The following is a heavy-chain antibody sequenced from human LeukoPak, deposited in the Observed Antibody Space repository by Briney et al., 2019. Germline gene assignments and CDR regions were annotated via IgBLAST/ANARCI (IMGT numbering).Heavy chain of an antibody. V-gene: IGHV3-33*01. CDR1: GFTFSSSG. J-gene: IGHJ4*02. Sequence: GGSLRLSCEASGFTFSSSGMHWVRQAPGKGLEWVAVIWYDGSNKYYADSMKGRFTISRDNFKNTLYLQMNSLRAEDTAVYYCARVRSGSYLSVVDYWGQGTLVTVSS. CDR2: IWYDGSNK. CDR3: ARVRSGSYLSVVDY. D-gene: IGHD1-26*01.